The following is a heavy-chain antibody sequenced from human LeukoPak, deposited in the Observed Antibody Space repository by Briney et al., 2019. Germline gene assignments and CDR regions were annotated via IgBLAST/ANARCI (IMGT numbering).Heavy chain of an antibody. D-gene: IGHD1-1*01. V-gene: IGHV3-11*01. Sequence: GASLRLSCAPTGFTFSDHNMGWMRQAPGKGLEWTSYMSGSVIYYADSVKGRFTISRDNAKNSLYLQMSSLRTEDSAVYFCARRSLTTGGHAFEVWGKGTLVTVCS. CDR3: ARRSLTTGGHAFEV. CDR1: GFTFSDHN. J-gene: IGHJ3*01. CDR2: MSGSVI.